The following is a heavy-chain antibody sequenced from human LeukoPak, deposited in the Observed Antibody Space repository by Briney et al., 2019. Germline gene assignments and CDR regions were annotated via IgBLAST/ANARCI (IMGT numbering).Heavy chain of an antibody. CDR1: GFTFTTYW. CDR3: ATDRLTYYYMDV. J-gene: IGHJ6*03. Sequence: GGSLRLSCAASGFTFTTYWMSWVRQAPGKGLEWMANIKQDGSEKYYVDSVKGRFTISRDNAKNSLFLQMNSLRAEDTAVYYCATDRLTYYYMDVWGKGTTVTVSS. CDR2: IKQDGSEK. V-gene: IGHV3-7*04.